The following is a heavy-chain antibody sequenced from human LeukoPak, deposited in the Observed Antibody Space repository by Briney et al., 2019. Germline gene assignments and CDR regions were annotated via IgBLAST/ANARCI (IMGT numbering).Heavy chain of an antibody. D-gene: IGHD6-6*01. Sequence: GGSLRLSCAASGINFSGYSMHWVRQAPGKGLEWVANIKPDGTEKYYVDSLKGRFTISRDNTKNSLYLQMSSLRVEDTAVYYCARGGNSSWDYWGQGALVTVSS. J-gene: IGHJ4*02. CDR2: IKPDGTEK. CDR1: GINFSGYS. V-gene: IGHV3-7*01. CDR3: ARGGNSSWDY.